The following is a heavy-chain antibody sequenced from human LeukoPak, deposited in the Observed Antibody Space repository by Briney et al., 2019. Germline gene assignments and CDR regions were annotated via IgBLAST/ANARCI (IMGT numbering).Heavy chain of an antibody. V-gene: IGHV3-30-3*01. Sequence: GGSLRLSCAASGFTFSSYAMHWVRQAPGKGLEWVAVISYDGSNKYYADSVKGRFTISRDNSKNTLYLQMNSLRAEDTAVYYCARDAPDPTRGVDTAMVNWGQGTLVTVSS. J-gene: IGHJ4*02. D-gene: IGHD5-18*01. CDR3: ARDAPDPTRGVDTAMVN. CDR2: ISYDGSNK. CDR1: GFTFSSYA.